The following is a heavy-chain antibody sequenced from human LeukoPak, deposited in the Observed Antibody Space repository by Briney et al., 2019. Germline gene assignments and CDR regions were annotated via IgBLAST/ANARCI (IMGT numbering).Heavy chain of an antibody. V-gene: IGHV4-59*01. D-gene: IGHD6-13*01. J-gene: IGHJ4*02. CDR1: GDSISGYY. CDR2: VYSSGTT. Sequence: SETLSLTCTVSGDSISGYYWSWIRQPPGKGLEWIGYVYSSGTTNYNPSLKSRVTLLVDTSENQFSLELSSVTAADTAVYYCARSGRGAAGTRYISDYWGQGTLVTVSS. CDR3: ARSGRGAAGTRYISDY.